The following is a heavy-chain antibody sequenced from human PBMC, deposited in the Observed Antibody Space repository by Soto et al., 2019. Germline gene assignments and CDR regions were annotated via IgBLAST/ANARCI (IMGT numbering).Heavy chain of an antibody. J-gene: IGHJ6*03. Sequence: EVQLVESGGGLVQPGGSLKLSCAASGFTFSGSAMHWVRQASGKGLEWVGGIRSKPNNYATAYGASVKGRFTISRDDSKNTAYLQMNSLNTDDTAVYYCSRQASDFWSGKPQYYMDVWGKGTTGTVSS. CDR3: SRQASDFWSGKPQYYMDV. CDR1: GFTFSGSA. CDR2: IRSKPNNYAT. D-gene: IGHD3-3*01. V-gene: IGHV3-73*01.